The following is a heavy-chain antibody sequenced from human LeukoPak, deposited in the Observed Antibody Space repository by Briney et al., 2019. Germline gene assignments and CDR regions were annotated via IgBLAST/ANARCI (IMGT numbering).Heavy chain of an antibody. Sequence: GGSLRLSCAASGFTFRSYAMSWVRQAPGKGLEWVSAISGSGGSTYYADSVKGRFTISRDNSKNTLYLQMNSLRAEDTAVYYCAKGGEQRLVFDWFDPWGQGTLVTVSS. D-gene: IGHD6-13*01. CDR1: GFTFRSYA. CDR3: AKGGEQRLVFDWFDP. J-gene: IGHJ5*02. CDR2: ISGSGGST. V-gene: IGHV3-23*01.